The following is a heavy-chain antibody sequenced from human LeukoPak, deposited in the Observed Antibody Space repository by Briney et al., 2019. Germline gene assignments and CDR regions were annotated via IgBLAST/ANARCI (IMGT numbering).Heavy chain of an antibody. D-gene: IGHD2-2*01. CDR3: AREPQHYYYYYMDV. V-gene: IGHV4-61*02. J-gene: IGHJ6*03. Sequence: SETLSLTCTVSGGSISSGSYYRSRIRQPAGKGLEWVGRIYTSGSTNYNPSLKSRVTISVDTSKNQFSLKLSSVTAADTAVYYCAREPQHYYYYYMDVWGKGTTVTISS. CDR1: GGSISSGSYY. CDR2: IYTSGST.